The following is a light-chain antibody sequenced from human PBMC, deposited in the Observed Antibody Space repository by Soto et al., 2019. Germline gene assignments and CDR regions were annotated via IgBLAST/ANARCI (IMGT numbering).Light chain of an antibody. CDR3: QSYDRSLTTLV. CDR1: SSNIGAEYD. V-gene: IGLV1-40*01. Sequence: QLVLTQPPSVSGAPGQRVAISCTGSSSNIGAEYDVHWYQQLPGTAPKRLIYGDNNRPSGVPYRFSGSKSGTSASLAITGLQPEDAADYYCQSYDRSLTTLVFGTGTKLTVL. J-gene: IGLJ1*01. CDR2: GDN.